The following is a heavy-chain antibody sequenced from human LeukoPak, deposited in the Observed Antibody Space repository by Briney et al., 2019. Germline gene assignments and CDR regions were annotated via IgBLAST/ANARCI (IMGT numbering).Heavy chain of an antibody. CDR2: ISYDGSNK. CDR3: AKDHIVVVTALVDY. V-gene: IGHV3-30*18. D-gene: IGHD2-21*02. Sequence: GRSLRLSCAASGFTFSSYGMHWVRQAPGKGLEWVAVISYDGSNKYYADSVKGRFTISRDNSKNTLYLQMNSLRAEDTAVYYCAKDHIVVVTALVDYWGQGTLVIVSS. J-gene: IGHJ4*02. CDR1: GFTFSSYG.